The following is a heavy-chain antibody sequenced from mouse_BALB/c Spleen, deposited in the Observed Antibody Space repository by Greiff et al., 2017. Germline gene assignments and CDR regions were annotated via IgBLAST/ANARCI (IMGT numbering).Heavy chain of an antibody. CDR1: GYTFTSYW. V-gene: IGHV1-69*02. J-gene: IGHJ3*01. CDR3: TRKLAY. Sequence: QVQLKQPGAELVRPGASVKLSCKASGYTFTSYWINWVKQRPGQGLEWIGNIYPSDSYTNYNQKFKDKATLTVDKSSSTAYMQLSSPTSEDSAVYYCTRKLAYWGQGTLVTVSA. CDR2: IYPSDSYT.